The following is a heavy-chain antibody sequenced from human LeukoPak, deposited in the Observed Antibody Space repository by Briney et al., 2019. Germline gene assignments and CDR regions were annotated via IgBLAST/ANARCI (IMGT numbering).Heavy chain of an antibody. V-gene: IGHV1-69*05. CDR3: ARLDSSGYSPGY. Sequence: SVKVSRKASGGTFSSYAISWVRQAPGQGLEWMGRIIPIFGTANHAQKFQGRVTITTDESTSTAYMELSSLRSEDTAVYYCARLDSSGYSPGYWGQGTLVTVSS. CDR1: GGTFSSYA. D-gene: IGHD3-22*01. J-gene: IGHJ4*02. CDR2: IIPIFGTA.